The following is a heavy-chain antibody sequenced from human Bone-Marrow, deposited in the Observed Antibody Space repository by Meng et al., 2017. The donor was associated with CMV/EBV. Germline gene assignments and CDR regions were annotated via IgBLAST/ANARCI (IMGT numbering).Heavy chain of an antibody. D-gene: IGHD3-16*01. CDR3: AVYWGYFDY. J-gene: IGHJ4*02. CDR2: IYYSGST. CDR1: GGSISSSSYY. Sequence: GSLRLSCTVSGGSISSSSYYWGWIRQPPGKGLEWIGSIYYSGSTYYNPYLKSRVTISVYTSKNQFSLKLSSVTAADTALYYCAVYWGYFDYWGQRTLVTVSS. V-gene: IGHV4-39*07.